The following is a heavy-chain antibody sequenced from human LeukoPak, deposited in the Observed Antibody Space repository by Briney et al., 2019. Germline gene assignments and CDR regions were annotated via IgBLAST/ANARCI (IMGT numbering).Heavy chain of an antibody. J-gene: IGHJ4*02. CDR2: IYTSGST. CDR3: AGSGTYYYGSGSFFDY. V-gene: IGHV4-4*09. D-gene: IGHD3-10*01. Sequence: PSETLSLTCTVSGGSISSYYWSWIRQPPGKGLEWIGYIYTSGSTNYNPSLKSRVTISVDTSKNHFSLKLSSVTAADTAVYYCAGSGTYYYGSGSFFDYWGQGTLVTVSS. CDR1: GGSISSYY.